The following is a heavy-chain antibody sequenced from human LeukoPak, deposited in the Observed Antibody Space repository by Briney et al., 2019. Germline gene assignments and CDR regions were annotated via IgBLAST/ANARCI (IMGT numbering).Heavy chain of an antibody. J-gene: IGHJ4*02. CDR2: IKQDGSEK. D-gene: IGHD5-18*01. CDR3: ARGYSYGYVDY. CDR1: GFTFSSYS. Sequence: PGGSLRLSCAASGFTFSSYSMNWVRQAPGKGLEWVANIKQDGSEKYYVDSVKGRFTISRDNAKNSLYLQMNSLRAEDTAVYYCARGYSYGYVDYWGQGTLVTVSS. V-gene: IGHV3-7*04.